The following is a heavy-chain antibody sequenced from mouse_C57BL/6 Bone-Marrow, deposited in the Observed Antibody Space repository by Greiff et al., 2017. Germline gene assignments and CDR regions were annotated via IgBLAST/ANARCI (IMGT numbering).Heavy chain of an antibody. CDR3: ARPYYSNYWYFDV. D-gene: IGHD2-5*01. CDR1: GYTFTSYW. V-gene: IGHV1-55*01. CDR2: IYPGSGST. Sequence: VQLQQPGAELVKPGASVKMTCKASGYTFTSYWITWVKQRPGQGLEWIGDIYPGSGSTNYNEKFKSKATLTVDTSSSTAYMQLSSLTSEDSAVYYCARPYYSNYWYFDVWGTGTTVTVSS. J-gene: IGHJ1*03.